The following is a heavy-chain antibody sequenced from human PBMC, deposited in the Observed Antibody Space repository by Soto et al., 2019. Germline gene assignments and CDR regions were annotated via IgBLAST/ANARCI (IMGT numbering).Heavy chain of an antibody. Sequence: GEFLKISFKASGYSFSFYWIGWVRQMPGKGLEWMAIMYPDDSDIRYSPSFEAHVTISADKSTSTAFLQWSSLKASDTAMYYCATAYVYDFENSNYYRDAFDIWGQGTLVTVSS. CDR3: ATAYVYDFENSNYYRDAFDI. J-gene: IGHJ3*02. CDR2: MYPDDSDI. D-gene: IGHD3-22*01. CDR1: GYSFSFYW. V-gene: IGHV5-51*01.